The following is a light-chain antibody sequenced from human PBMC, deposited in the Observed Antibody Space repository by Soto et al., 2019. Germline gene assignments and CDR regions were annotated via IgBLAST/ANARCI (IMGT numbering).Light chain of an antibody. V-gene: IGKV3-20*01. Sequence: ENVLTQFPGTLSLSPGDRATLSCRASQSLSSDSLAWYQQKPGQAPRLLIYGASSRATGTPDRFSGSGSGTDFTLTINRLEPEDFALYYCQQYGSSPPTFGQGNKVDIK. CDR1: QSLSSDS. J-gene: IGKJ1*01. CDR3: QQYGSSPPT. CDR2: GAS.